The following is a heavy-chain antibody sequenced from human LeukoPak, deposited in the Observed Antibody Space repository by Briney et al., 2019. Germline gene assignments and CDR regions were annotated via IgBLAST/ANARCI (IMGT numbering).Heavy chain of an antibody. CDR2: ISAYNGNT. Sequence: ASVKVSCKASGYTFTSYGISWVRQAPGQGLEWMGWISAYNGNTNYAQKLQGRVTMTTDTSTSTAYMELRRLRSDDTAVYYCARDPTLIVASFYYFDYWGQGTLVTVSS. CDR1: GYTFTSYG. D-gene: IGHD5-12*01. CDR3: ARDPTLIVASFYYFDY. J-gene: IGHJ4*02. V-gene: IGHV1-18*01.